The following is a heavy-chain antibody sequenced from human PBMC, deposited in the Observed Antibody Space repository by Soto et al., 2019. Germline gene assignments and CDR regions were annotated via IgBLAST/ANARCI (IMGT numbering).Heavy chain of an antibody. J-gene: IGHJ4*02. Sequence: QVQLVESGGGVVQPGRSLRLSCAASGFTFSTYAMHWVRQAPGKGLEWVAVISYDGSNKYYADSVKGRFTISRDNSKNTLYLQVNSLRAEDTAVYYCARLHLSKAVAGVYFDYWGQGTLVTVSS. CDR2: ISYDGSNK. D-gene: IGHD6-19*01. V-gene: IGHV3-30*19. CDR1: GFTFSTYA. CDR3: ARLHLSKAVAGVYFDY.